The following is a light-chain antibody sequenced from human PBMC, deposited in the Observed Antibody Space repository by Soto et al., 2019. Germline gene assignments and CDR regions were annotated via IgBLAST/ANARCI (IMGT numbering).Light chain of an antibody. Sequence: DIQMTQSPSSLSASLGDRVTITCRASQTISTYLHWYQQRPGKAPKLLIYDASRLQNAVPSRFSGSGSGTDFTLTITSLQPEDFATYYCQHSYSTPRTFGGGTKVDIK. CDR3: QHSYSTPRT. CDR2: DAS. CDR1: QTISTY. V-gene: IGKV1-39*01. J-gene: IGKJ4*01.